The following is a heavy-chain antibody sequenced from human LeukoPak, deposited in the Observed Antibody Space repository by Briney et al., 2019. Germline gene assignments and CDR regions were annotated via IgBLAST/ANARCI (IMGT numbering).Heavy chain of an antibody. V-gene: IGHV1-2*02. D-gene: IGHD3-3*01. CDR2: INPTSGAT. CDR1: GYIFTAHF. Sequence: ASVKVSCKTSGYIFTAHFLHWVRQAPGQGLEWMGWINPTSGATNYTQKFQGRVTMTGDTSVSTAYMQLTSLRSDDTAVYYCARDGLDYDAWSGILDQWGQGALVTVSS. CDR3: ARDGLDYDAWSGILDQ. J-gene: IGHJ5*02.